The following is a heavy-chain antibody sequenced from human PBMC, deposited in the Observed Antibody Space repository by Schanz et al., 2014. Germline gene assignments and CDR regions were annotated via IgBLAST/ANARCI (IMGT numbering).Heavy chain of an antibody. V-gene: IGHV3-23*01. Sequence: DVQLLESGGGLVQPGGSLRLSCAASGFSFSSYAMGWVRQAPGKGLEWVSGFDAHDGRAYYADSAKGRFTISRDNSKNTLYLQMNSLRAEDAAVYYCAKGRFGELSAFDIWGQGTMVTVSS. CDR3: AKGRFGELSAFDI. J-gene: IGHJ3*02. CDR1: GFSFSSYA. D-gene: IGHD3-10*01. CDR2: FDAHDGRA.